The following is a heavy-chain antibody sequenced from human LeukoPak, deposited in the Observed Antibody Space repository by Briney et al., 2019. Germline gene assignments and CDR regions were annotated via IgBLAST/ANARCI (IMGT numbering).Heavy chain of an antibody. D-gene: IGHD1-26*01. CDR1: GGSFSGYY. Sequence: SETLSLTCGVYGGSFSGYYWSWIRQPPGEGLEWIGEINHSGSTNYNPSLKSRVTISVDTSKNQFSLKLSSVTAADTAVYYCARRGDGIVGATIDYWGQGTLVTVSS. J-gene: IGHJ4*02. CDR3: ARRGDGIVGATIDY. CDR2: INHSGST. V-gene: IGHV4-34*01.